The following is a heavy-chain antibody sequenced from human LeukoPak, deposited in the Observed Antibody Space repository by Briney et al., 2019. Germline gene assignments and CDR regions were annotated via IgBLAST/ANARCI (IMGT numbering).Heavy chain of an antibody. CDR2: IYYSGST. V-gene: IGHV4-59*01. CDR1: GGSISSYY. J-gene: IGHJ6*02. D-gene: IGHD3-9*01. CDR3: ARASSSYYDILTGYYERNYGMDV. Sequence: SETLSLTCTVSGGSISSYYWSWIRQPPGKGLEWIGYIYYSGSTNYNPSLKSRVTISVDTSKNQFSLKLSSVTAADTAVYYCARASSSYYDILTGYYERNYGMDVWGQGTTVTVSS.